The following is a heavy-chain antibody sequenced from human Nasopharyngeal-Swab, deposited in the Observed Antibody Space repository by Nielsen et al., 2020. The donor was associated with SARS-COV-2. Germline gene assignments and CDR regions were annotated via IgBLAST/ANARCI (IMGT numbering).Heavy chain of an antibody. V-gene: IGHV2-70*11. J-gene: IGHJ3*02. CDR1: GFSLSTTGMC. D-gene: IGHD1-14*01. Sequence: SGPTLVQPTQTLTLTCTFSGFSLSTTGMCVSWIRQPPGKALEWLARIDWDNAKYYNTALTTRLTISKDTSKNQVVLTMTNMDPVDTATYYCARIITGSRLDAFDIWGQGTMVTVSS. CDR3: ARIITGSRLDAFDI. CDR2: IDWDNAK.